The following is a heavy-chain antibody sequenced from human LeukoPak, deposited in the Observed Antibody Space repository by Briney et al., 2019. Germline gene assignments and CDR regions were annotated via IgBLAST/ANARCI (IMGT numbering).Heavy chain of an antibody. Sequence: ASVKVSCKASGGTFSSYAISWVRQAPGQGLEWMGGIIPIFGTANYAQKFQGRVTITADESTSTAYMELSSLRSEDTAVYYCARFPYSSGWDLLYFDYWGQGTLVTVSS. D-gene: IGHD6-19*01. CDR1: GGTFSSYA. J-gene: IGHJ4*02. V-gene: IGHV1-69*13. CDR2: IIPIFGTA. CDR3: ARFPYSSGWDLLYFDY.